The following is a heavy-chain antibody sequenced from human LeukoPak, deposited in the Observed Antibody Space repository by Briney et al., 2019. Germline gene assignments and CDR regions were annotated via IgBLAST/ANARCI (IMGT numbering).Heavy chain of an antibody. J-gene: IGHJ4*02. CDR1: GYSISSGYY. V-gene: IGHV4-38-2*01. Sequence: SETLSLTCAVSGYSISSGYYWGWIRQPPGKGLEWIGSIYHSGSTYYNPSLKSRVTISVDTSKNQFSLKLSSVTAADTAEYYCATPTPYYYDSSGYHNKTWGQGTLVTVSS. D-gene: IGHD3-22*01. CDR3: ATPTPYYYDSSGYHNKT. CDR2: IYHSGST.